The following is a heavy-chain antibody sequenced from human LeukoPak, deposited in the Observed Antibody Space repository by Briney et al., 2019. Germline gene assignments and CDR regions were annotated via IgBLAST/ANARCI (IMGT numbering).Heavy chain of an antibody. Sequence: GASVKVSCKASGYTFTGYYMHRVRQAPGQGLEWMGWINPNSGGTNYAQKFQGRVTMTRDTSISTAYMELSRLRSDDTAVYYCARGFSPRDYYYGMDVWGQGTTVTVSS. CDR1: GYTFTGYY. J-gene: IGHJ6*02. CDR3: ARGFSPRDYYYGMDV. CDR2: INPNSGGT. V-gene: IGHV1-2*02.